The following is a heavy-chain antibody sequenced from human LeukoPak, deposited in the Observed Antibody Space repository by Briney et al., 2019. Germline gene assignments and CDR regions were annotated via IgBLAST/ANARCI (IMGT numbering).Heavy chain of an antibody. J-gene: IGHJ6*02. Sequence: GSLRLSCAASGFTFSNYPMNWVRQAPGKGLEWIGYIYYSGSTNYNSSLKSRVTISIDTSKNQFSLMLSSVTAADTAVYYCAADKRQQVTNSIYYYYGMDVWGQGTTVTVSS. V-gene: IGHV4-59*01. CDR3: AADKRQQVTNSIYYYYGMDV. D-gene: IGHD6-13*01. CDR2: IYYSGST. CDR1: GFTFSNYP.